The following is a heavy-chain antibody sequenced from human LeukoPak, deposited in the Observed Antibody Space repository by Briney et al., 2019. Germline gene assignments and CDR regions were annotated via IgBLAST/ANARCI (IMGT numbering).Heavy chain of an antibody. CDR3: ARGNWNDFYYYGMDV. CDR2: IYSGGST. V-gene: IGHV3-53*04. Sequence: PGGPLRLSCAASGFTVSSNYMSWVRRAPGQGLEWVSVIYSGGSTYYAESVKCRFTISRHNSKNTLYLQMNSLRAEDTAVYYCARGNWNDFYYYGMDVWGQGTTVTVSS. D-gene: IGHD1-1*01. J-gene: IGHJ6*02. CDR1: GFTVSSNY.